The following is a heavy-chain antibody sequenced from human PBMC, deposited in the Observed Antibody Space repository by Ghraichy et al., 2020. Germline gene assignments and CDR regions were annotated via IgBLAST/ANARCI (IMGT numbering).Heavy chain of an antibody. J-gene: IGHJ3*02. D-gene: IGHD5-12*01. CDR1: GGSISSYY. CDR2: IYYSGST. Sequence: SETLSLTCTVSGGSISSYYWSWIRQPPGKGLEWIGYIYYSGSTNYNPSLKSRVTISVDTSKNQFSLKLSSVTAADTAVYYCAKDGGYPRAFDIWGQGTMVTVSS. CDR3: AKDGGYPRAFDI. V-gene: IGHV4-59*01.